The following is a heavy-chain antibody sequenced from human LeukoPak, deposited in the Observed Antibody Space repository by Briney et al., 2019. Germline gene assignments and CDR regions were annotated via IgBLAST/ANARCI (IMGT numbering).Heavy chain of an antibody. CDR1: GYSISSGYY. D-gene: IGHD3-3*01. Sequence: PSETLSLTCTVSGYSISSGYYWGWIRQPPGKGLEWIGSIYHSGSTYYNPSLKSRVTISVDTSKNQFSLKLSSVTAADTAVYYCARPSTIFGVVRAGGYYMDVWGKGTTVTVSS. CDR3: ARPSTIFGVVRAGGYYMDV. CDR2: IYHSGST. J-gene: IGHJ6*03. V-gene: IGHV4-38-2*02.